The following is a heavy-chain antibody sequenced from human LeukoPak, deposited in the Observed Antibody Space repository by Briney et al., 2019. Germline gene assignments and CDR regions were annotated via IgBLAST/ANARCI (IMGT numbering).Heavy chain of an antibody. D-gene: IGHD3-10*01. CDR2: IYTSGST. J-gene: IGHJ5*02. Sequence: SETLSLTCTVSGGSISSSSYYWGWIRQPPGKGLEWIGRIYTSGSTNYNPSLKSRVTMSVDTSKNQFSLKLSSVTAADTAVYYCARDPVGGSGSYYNNWFDPWGQGTLVTVSS. V-gene: IGHV4-39*07. CDR1: GGSISSSSYY. CDR3: ARDPVGGSGSYYNNWFDP.